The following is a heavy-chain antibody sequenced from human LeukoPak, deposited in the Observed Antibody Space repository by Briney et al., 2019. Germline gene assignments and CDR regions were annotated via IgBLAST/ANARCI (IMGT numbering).Heavy chain of an antibody. J-gene: IGHJ4*02. V-gene: IGHV1-2*02. CDR3: ARDIRLAPAAREVDY. CDR2: MNPISGGT. D-gene: IGHD2-2*01. CDR1: GYTFTDYY. Sequence: GASVKVSCKASGYTFTDYYMHWVRQAPEQGLEWMGWMNPISGGTIYAQKFQGRVTMTRDTSISTAYMELSSLRYDDTAVYYCARDIRLAPAAREVDYWGQGTLVTVSS.